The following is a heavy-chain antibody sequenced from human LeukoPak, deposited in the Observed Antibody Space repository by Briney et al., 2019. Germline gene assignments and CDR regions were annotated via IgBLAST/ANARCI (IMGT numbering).Heavy chain of an antibody. D-gene: IGHD1-26*01. Sequence: SETLSLTCTVSGGSISSYYWSWIRQPPGKGLEWIGYIYYSGSTNYNPSLKSRVTISVDTSKNQFSLKLSSVTAADTAVYYCARHVMGAGYYYYMDVWGKGTTVTISS. CDR1: GGSISSYY. CDR3: ARHVMGAGYYYYMDV. CDR2: IYYSGST. J-gene: IGHJ6*03. V-gene: IGHV4-59*08.